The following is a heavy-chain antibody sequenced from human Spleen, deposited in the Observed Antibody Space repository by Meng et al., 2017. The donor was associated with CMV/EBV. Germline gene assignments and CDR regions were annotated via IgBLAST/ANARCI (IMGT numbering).Heavy chain of an antibody. D-gene: IGHD6-19*01. Sequence: GGSLRLSCKGSGYSFTSYWIGWVRQMPGKGLEWMGIIYPGDSDTRYSPSFQGQVTISADKFNNTAFLQWSSLKASDTAIYYCARHLSSSGWHGHFDYWGQGTLVTVSS. J-gene: IGHJ4*02. CDR1: GYSFTSYW. V-gene: IGHV5-51*01. CDR3: ARHLSSSGWHGHFDY. CDR2: IYPGDSDT.